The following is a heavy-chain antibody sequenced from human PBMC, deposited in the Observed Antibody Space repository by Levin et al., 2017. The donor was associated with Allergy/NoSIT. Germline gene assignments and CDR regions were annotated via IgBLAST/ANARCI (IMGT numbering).Heavy chain of an antibody. CDR1: GFTVSSNY. CDR3: ARGGGGDYYYYYGMDV. J-gene: IGHJ6*02. CDR2: IYSGGST. D-gene: IGHD2-21*02. V-gene: IGHV3-53*01. Sequence: GGSLRLSCAASGFTVSSNYMSWVRQAPGKGLEWVSVIYSGGSTYYADSVKGRFTISRDNSKNTLYLQMNSLRAEDTAVYYCARGGGGDYYYYYGMDVWGQGTTVTVSS.